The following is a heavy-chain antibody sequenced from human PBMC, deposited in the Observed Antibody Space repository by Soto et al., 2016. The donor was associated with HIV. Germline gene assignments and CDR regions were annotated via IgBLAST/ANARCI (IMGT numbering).Heavy chain of an antibody. J-gene: IGHJ4*02. D-gene: IGHD2-15*01. V-gene: IGHV3-23*01. CDR1: GFIFGTYV. CDR2: ISGSGGDT. Sequence: EVQLLESGGGLVQPGGSLRLTCAASGFIFGTYVMSWVRQAPGKGLEWVSSISGSGGDTYYTDSVKGRFTISRDNLKNTLYLQMNSLRAEDTAVYYCVKTLRYCSGGNCYWGQGTLVTVSS. CDR3: VKTLRYCSGGNCY.